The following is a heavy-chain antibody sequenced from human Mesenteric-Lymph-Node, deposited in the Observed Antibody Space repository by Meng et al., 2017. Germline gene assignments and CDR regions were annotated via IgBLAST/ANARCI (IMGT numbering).Heavy chain of an antibody. CDR3: ARGLYSGSYYSFGY. CDR2: IYYSGST. Sequence: SETLSSTCTVSGGSISSYYWSWIRQPPGKGLEWIGYIYYSGSTNYNPSLKSRVTISVDTSKNQFSLKLSSVTAADTAVYYCARGLYSGSYYSFGYWGQGTLVTVSS. J-gene: IGHJ4*02. D-gene: IGHD1-26*01. V-gene: IGHV4-59*01. CDR1: GGSISSYY.